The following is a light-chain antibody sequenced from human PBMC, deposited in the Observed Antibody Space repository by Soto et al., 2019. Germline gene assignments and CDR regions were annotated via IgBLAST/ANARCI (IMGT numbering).Light chain of an antibody. J-gene: IGLJ2*01. CDR1: SSDVGSYNL. CDR3: CSYAGSSTYVV. Sequence: QSALTQPASVSGSPGQSITISCTGTSSDVGSYNLVSWYQQHPGKAPKRMIYEGSKRPSGVSNRFSGSKSGNTDSLTISGLQAEDEADYYCCSYAGSSTYVVFGGGTKLTVL. CDR2: EGS. V-gene: IGLV2-23*01.